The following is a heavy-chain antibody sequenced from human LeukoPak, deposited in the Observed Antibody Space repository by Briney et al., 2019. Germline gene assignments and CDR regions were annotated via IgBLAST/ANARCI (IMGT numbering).Heavy chain of an antibody. D-gene: IGHD3-16*02. J-gene: IGHJ4*02. Sequence: GGSLRLSCAASGFTVSSNYMSWVRQAPGKGLEWVSVIYSGGSTYYADSVKGRSTISRDNSKNTLYLQMNSLRAEDTAVYYCARMMYGVIAEYYFDYWGQGTLVTVSS. CDR3: ARMMYGVIAEYYFDY. CDR1: GFTVSSNY. CDR2: IYSGGST. V-gene: IGHV3-66*02.